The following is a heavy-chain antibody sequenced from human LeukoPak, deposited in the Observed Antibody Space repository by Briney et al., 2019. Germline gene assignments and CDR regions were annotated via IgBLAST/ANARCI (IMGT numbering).Heavy chain of an antibody. Sequence: SGGSLRLSCRPSGFNFGDYAMSWVRQAPGRGLEWVGFIRSKVYAGTTEYAASVKGRFTISRDDSKSIAYLQMNSLKTEDTAVYFCSRVLIDGWIQLWLGYWGQGTLVAVSS. V-gene: IGHV3-49*04. J-gene: IGHJ4*02. D-gene: IGHD5-18*01. CDR3: SRVLIDGWIQLWLGY. CDR1: GFNFGDYA. CDR2: IRSKVYAGTT.